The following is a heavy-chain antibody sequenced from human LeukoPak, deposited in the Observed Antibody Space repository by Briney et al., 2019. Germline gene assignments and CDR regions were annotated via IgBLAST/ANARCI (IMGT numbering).Heavy chain of an antibody. D-gene: IGHD3-3*01. J-gene: IGHJ6*02. CDR3: ARDRFGVVIMNYYYYYGMDV. CDR2: INHSGST. CDR1: GGSFSGYY. Sequence: NTSETLSLTCAVYGGSFSGYYWSWIRQPPGKGLEWIGEINHSGSTNYNPSLKSRVTISVDTSKNQFSLKLSSVTAADTAVYYCARDRFGVVIMNYYYYYGMDVWGQGTTVTVSS. V-gene: IGHV4-34*01.